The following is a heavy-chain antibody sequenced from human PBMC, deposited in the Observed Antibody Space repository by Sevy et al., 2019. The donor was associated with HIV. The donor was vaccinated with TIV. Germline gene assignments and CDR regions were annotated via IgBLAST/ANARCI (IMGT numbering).Heavy chain of an antibody. CDR2: IYYSSGNS. J-gene: IGHJ4*02. CDR1: GGSIGRSDYY. D-gene: IGHD6-19*01. Sequence: SQTLSLTCGVSGGSIGRSDYYWGWIRQPPGKGLEWIGTIYYSSGNSYYNSSLKSRVTISLDTSKNQFSLRLSSVTAAETAVYYCVSGRSSPSPFDFWGQGTLVTVSS. CDR3: VSGRSSPSPFDF. V-gene: IGHV4-39*01.